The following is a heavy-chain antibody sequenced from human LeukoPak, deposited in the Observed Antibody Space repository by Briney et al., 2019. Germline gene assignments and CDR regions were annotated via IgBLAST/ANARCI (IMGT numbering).Heavy chain of an antibody. D-gene: IGHD2-15*01. CDR1: GFTYSSYG. Sequence: GGSLRLSCAASGFTYSSYGIHWVRQAPGKGLGWVAFIRYDGSNKYYADSVKGRFTISRDNSKNTLYLQMNSLRAEDTAVYYCAKGWSDAFDIWGQGTMVTVSS. CDR2: IRYDGSNK. CDR3: AKGWSDAFDI. V-gene: IGHV3-30*02. J-gene: IGHJ3*02.